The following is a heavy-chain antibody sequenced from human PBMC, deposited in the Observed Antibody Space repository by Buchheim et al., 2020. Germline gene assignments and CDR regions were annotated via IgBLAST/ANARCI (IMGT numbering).Heavy chain of an antibody. Sequence: EVQLVESGGGLVQPGRSLRLSCTASGFTFGDYAMSWFRQAPGKGLEWVGFIRSKAYGGTTEYAASVKGRFTSSTDDSKIIAYLQMNSLKTEDTAVYYCTGDGYNFPFDYWGQGTL. CDR1: GFTFGDYA. J-gene: IGHJ4*02. CDR3: TGDGYNFPFDY. D-gene: IGHD5-24*01. CDR2: IRSKAYGGTT. V-gene: IGHV3-49*03.